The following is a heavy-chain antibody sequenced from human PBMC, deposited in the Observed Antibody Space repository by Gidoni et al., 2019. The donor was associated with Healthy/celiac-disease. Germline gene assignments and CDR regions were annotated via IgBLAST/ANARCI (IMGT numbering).Heavy chain of an antibody. D-gene: IGHD1-7*01. J-gene: IGHJ6*02. Sequence: QLQLVHSGPEVKKPGTSLKVSCKASGFTFTSSAMQWVRQARGQRLEWIGWIVVGSGNTNYEQKFQERVTITRDMSTSTAYMELSSLRSEDTAVYYCAAGGYNWNYGYYYYGMDVWGQGTTVTVSS. CDR3: AAGGYNWNYGYYYYGMDV. CDR2: IVVGSGNT. CDR1: GFTFTSSA. V-gene: IGHV1-58*02.